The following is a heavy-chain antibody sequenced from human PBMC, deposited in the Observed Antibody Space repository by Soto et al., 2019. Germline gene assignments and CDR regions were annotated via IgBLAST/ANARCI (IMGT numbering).Heavy chain of an antibody. J-gene: IGHJ6*03. V-gene: IGHV3-21*01. CDR3: ARDGIAARAYCYHMDV. CDR2: ISSGSGSE. Sequence: EVKVVESGGGLVKPGGSLRLSCAASGFTFSSYNMNWVRQAPGKGLEWVSSISSGSGSEHYADSVKGRFTISGDNAKNSLYLQMNSLRAEDTAIYYCARDGIAARAYCYHMDVWGKGTTVTVSS. D-gene: IGHD6-6*01. CDR1: GFTFSSYN.